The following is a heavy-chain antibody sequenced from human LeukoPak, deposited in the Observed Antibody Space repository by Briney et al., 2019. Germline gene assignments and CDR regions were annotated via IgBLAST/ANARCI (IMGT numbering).Heavy chain of an antibody. CDR1: GGSISSADFY. CDR3: ARDLGGYNYGYSFDY. CDR2: IYYSGSA. Sequence: ASETLSLTCAVSGGSISSADFYWSWIRQHPGKGLEWIGFIYYSGSAYYNPSLKSRVSISIDTSKNQFSLTLNSVTAADTAVYYCARDLGGYNYGYSFDYWGQGTLVTVSS. V-gene: IGHV4-31*11. J-gene: IGHJ4*02. D-gene: IGHD5-18*01.